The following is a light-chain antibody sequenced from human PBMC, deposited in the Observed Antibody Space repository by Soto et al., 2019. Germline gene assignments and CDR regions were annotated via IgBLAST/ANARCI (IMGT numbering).Light chain of an antibody. CDR3: AAWDDSLNGRV. CDR2: SNN. V-gene: IGLV1-44*01. Sequence: QYVLTQPPSASGTPGQRVTISCSGSSSKIGSNTVNWYQQLPGTAPKLLIHSNNQRPSGVPDRFSGSKSGTSASLAISGLQSEDEADYYCAAWDDSLNGRVFGGGTKLTVL. CDR1: SSKIGSNT. J-gene: IGLJ3*02.